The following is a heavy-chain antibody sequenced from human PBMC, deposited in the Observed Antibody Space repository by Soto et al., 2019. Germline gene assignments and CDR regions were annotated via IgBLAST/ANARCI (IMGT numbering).Heavy chain of an antibody. D-gene: IGHD3-16*01. V-gene: IGHV4-59*01. CDR1: GGSINSYY. J-gene: IGHJ5*01. Sequence: PSXTLSLTCTVSGGSINSYYCSWIRQPPGKGLEWIAYIYNNGTTNSNPSLKSRVTISLDTSKNQFYLKMTSVTAADTAVYYCTRGHWALDSWAQGTLVTISS. CDR2: IYNNGTT. CDR3: TRGHWALDS.